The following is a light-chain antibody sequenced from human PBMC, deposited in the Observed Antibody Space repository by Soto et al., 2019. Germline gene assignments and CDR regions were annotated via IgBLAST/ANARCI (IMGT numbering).Light chain of an antibody. CDR3: SSFAGTNSIV. CDR2: EVT. J-gene: IGLJ1*01. Sequence: QSVLTQPPSASGTPGQSVTISCTGTTSDIGAYNYVSWYQQRPGKAPKLIIYEVTRRPSGVPDRIFGSNSYTTASLTVPGLQAEDEADYYCSSFAGTNSIVFGTGTKGTVL. CDR1: TSDIGAYNY. V-gene: IGLV2-8*01.